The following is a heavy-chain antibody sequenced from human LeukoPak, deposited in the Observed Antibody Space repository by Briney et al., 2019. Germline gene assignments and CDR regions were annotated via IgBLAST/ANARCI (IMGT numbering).Heavy chain of an antibody. V-gene: IGHV4-4*09. Sequence: SETLSLTCTVSGGSISSYYWSWIRQPPGKGLEWIGYIYTSGSTNYNPSLKSRVTISVDTSKNQFSLKLSSVTAANTAVYYCARQRNRFDPWGQGTLVTVSS. CDR3: ARQRNRFDP. CDR1: GGSISSYY. CDR2: IYTSGST. J-gene: IGHJ5*02.